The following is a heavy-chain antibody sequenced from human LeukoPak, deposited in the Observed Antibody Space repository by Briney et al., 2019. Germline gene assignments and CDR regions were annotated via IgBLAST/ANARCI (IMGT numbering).Heavy chain of an antibody. D-gene: IGHD6-19*01. V-gene: IGHV3-74*01. J-gene: IGHJ4*02. CDR1: GFTFSSYW. CDR3: ARDGRGWYKDY. Sequence: GGSLRLSCAASGFTFSSYWMHWVRQAPGKGLVWVSRINSDGSSTSYADSVKGRFTISRDNAKDTLYLQMNSLRAEDTAVYYCARDGRGWYKDYWGQGTLVTVSS. CDR2: INSDGSST.